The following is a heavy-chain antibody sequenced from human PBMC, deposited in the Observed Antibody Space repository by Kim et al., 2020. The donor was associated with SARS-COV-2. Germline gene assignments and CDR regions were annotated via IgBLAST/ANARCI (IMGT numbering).Heavy chain of an antibody. J-gene: IGHJ4*02. CDR3: ARDGQYYDSWSGYYC. Sequence: DSVKGRFTISRDNSKNTLYLQMNSLRAEDTAVYYCARDGQYYDSWSGYYCWGQGTLVTVSS. V-gene: IGHV3-30*07. D-gene: IGHD3-3*01.